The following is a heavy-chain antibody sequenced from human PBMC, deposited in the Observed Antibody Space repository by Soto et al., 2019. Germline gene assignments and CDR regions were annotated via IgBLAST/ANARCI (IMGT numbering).Heavy chain of an antibody. CDR2: LTPSGGET. J-gene: IGHJ4*02. CDR3: ARRLTTTVTAMGY. V-gene: IGHV3-23*01. D-gene: IGHD2-21*02. Sequence: PGGSLRLSCEASGFTFSTYAMSWVRQAPGKGLEWVSALTPSGGETFYADSVKGRFTISRDNSRNTVYLQVNSLRIEDTAVYYCARRLTTTVTAMGYWGQGTPVTVSS. CDR1: GFTFSTYA.